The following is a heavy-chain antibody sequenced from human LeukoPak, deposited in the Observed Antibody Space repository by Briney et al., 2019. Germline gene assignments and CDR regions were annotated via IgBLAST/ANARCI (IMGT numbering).Heavy chain of an antibody. V-gene: IGHV4-59*01. J-gene: IGHJ6*02. Sequence: SETLSLTCPVSGASISSYYWSWIRQPPGKGLEWLGYIYYSGSTNYNPSLKSRVTISVDTSKNQFSLKLSSVTAADTAVYYCARVGTSGYYPHYHYYGMDVWGQGTTVTVS. D-gene: IGHD3-3*01. CDR2: IYYSGST. CDR1: GASISSYY. CDR3: ARVGTSGYYPHYHYYGMDV.